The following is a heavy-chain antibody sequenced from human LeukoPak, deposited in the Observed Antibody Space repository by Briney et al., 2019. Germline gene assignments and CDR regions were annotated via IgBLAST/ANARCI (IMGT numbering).Heavy chain of an antibody. Sequence: PSETLSLTCTVSGGSISSYYWSWIRQPAGKGLEWIGRIYTSGSANYNPSLKSRVTMSVDTSKNQFSLKLSSVTAADTAVYYCAGARYSYGKPYYFDYWGQGTLVTVSS. CDR3: AGARYSYGKPYYFDY. D-gene: IGHD5-18*01. V-gene: IGHV4-4*07. J-gene: IGHJ4*02. CDR2: IYTSGSA. CDR1: GGSISSYY.